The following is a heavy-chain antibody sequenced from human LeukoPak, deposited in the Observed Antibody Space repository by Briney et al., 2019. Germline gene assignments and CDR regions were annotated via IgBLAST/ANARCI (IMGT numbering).Heavy chain of an antibody. Sequence: PSETLSLTCTVSGGSISSSSYYWGWIRQPPGKGLEWIGSIYYSGSTYYNPSLKSRVTISVDTSKNQFSLKLSSVTAADTAVYYCARQDRGSGSYLTYWGQGTLVTVSS. CDR3: ARQDRGSGSYLTY. V-gene: IGHV4-39*01. D-gene: IGHD3-10*01. CDR2: IYYSGST. CDR1: GGSISSSSYY. J-gene: IGHJ4*02.